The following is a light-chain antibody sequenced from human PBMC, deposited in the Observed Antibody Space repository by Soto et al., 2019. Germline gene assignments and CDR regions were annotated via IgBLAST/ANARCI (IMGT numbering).Light chain of an antibody. Sequence: QSALTQPASVSGSPGQSITISCTGTSSDVGTYNLVSWYQHHPGKAPKLMIYEGSKRPSGVSNRFSGSKSGNTASLTISGLQAEVEADYYCCSYAGSSTYLFGTGTKVTVL. CDR1: SSDVGTYNL. V-gene: IGLV2-23*01. CDR3: CSYAGSSTYL. CDR2: EGS. J-gene: IGLJ1*01.